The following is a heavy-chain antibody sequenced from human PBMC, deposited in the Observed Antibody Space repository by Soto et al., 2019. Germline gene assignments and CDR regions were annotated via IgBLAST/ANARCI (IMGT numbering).Heavy chain of an antibody. Sequence: EVQLVESGGGLVKPGGSLRLSCAASGFTFSNAWMSWVRQAPGKGLEWVGRIKSKTDGGTTDYAAPVKGRFTISRDDSKNTLYLQMNSLKTEDTAVNYCTDHSGWYGTYFDYWGQGTLVTVSS. J-gene: IGHJ4*02. V-gene: IGHV3-15*01. D-gene: IGHD6-19*01. CDR1: GFTFSNAW. CDR3: TDHSGWYGTYFDY. CDR2: IKSKTDGGTT.